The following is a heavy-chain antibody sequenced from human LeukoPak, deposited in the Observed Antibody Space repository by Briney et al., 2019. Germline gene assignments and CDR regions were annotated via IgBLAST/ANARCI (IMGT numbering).Heavy chain of an antibody. CDR3: ARDVYSYSYHYYYGMDV. Sequence: PGGSLRLSCAASGFTFSSYSMNWVRQAPGKGLEWVSYISSSSSTIYYADSVKGRFTISRDNAKNSLYLQMNSLRAEDTAVYYCARDVYSYSYHYYYGMDVWGQGTTVTVSS. D-gene: IGHD5-18*01. CDR2: ISSSSSTI. V-gene: IGHV3-48*04. CDR1: GFTFSSYS. J-gene: IGHJ6*02.